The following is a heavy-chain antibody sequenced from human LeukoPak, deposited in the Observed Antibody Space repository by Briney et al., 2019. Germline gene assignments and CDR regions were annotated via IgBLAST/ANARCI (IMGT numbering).Heavy chain of an antibody. D-gene: IGHD1-1*01. CDR3: ARDDWNYYYYGMDV. CDR2: IKQDGSEK. CDR1: GFTFSSYW. V-gene: IGHV3-7*03. J-gene: IGHJ6*02. Sequence: GGSLRLSCAASGFTFSSYWMSWVRQAPGKGLEWVANIKQDGSEKYYVDSVKGRLTISRDNAKNSLYLQMNSLRAEDTAVYYCARDDWNYYYYGMDVWGQGTTVTVSS.